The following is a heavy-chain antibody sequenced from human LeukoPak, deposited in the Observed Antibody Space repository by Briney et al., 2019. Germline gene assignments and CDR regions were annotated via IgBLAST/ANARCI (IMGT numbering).Heavy chain of an antibody. CDR3: ARDSYYDSSGYYSSEYFQH. J-gene: IGHJ1*01. CDR1: GYTFTGYY. D-gene: IGHD3-22*01. CDR2: INPNSGGT. V-gene: IGHV1-2*02. Sequence: SVNVSCKASGYTFTGYYMHWVRQPPGQGLEWMGWINPNSGGTNYAQKFQGRVTMTRDTSISTAYMELSRLRSDDTAVYYCARDSYYDSSGYYSSEYFQHWGQGTLVTVSS.